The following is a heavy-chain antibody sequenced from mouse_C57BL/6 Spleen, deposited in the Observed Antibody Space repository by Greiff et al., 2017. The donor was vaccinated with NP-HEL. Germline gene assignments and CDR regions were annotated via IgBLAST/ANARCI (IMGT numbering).Heavy chain of an antibody. CDR2: IYPGSGNT. J-gene: IGHJ2*01. CDR1: GYTFTDYY. Sequence: QVQLKQSGAELVRPGASVKLSCKASGYTFTDYYINWVKQRPGQGLEWIARIYPGSGNTYYNEKFKGKATLTAEKSSSTAYMQLSSLTSEDSAVYFCARSDYYGSSYPFDYWGQGTTLTVSS. V-gene: IGHV1-76*01. D-gene: IGHD1-1*01. CDR3: ARSDYYGSSYPFDY.